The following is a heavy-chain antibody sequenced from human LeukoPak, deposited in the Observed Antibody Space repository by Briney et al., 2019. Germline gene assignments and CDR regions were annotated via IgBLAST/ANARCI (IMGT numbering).Heavy chain of an antibody. J-gene: IGHJ5*02. D-gene: IGHD3-3*01. Sequence: SETLSLTCTVSGYSISSGYYWGWIRQPPGKGLEWIGYIYYSGSTNYNPSLKSRVTISVDTSKNQFSLKLSSVTAADTAVYYCASGNYDFWNWFDPWGQGTLVTVSS. CDR1: GYSISSGYY. CDR2: IYYSGST. CDR3: ASGNYDFWNWFDP. V-gene: IGHV4-61*05.